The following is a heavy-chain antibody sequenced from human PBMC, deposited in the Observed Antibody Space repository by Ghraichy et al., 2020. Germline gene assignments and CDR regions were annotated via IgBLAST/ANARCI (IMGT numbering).Heavy chain of an antibody. CDR3: FFYYDSSGYYYGMDY. Sequence: GGSLRLSCAASGFTFSSYAMSWVRQAPGKGLEWVSAISGSGGSTYYADSVKGRFTISRDNSKNTLYLQMNSLRAEDTAVYYCFFYYDSSGYYYGMDYWGQGTLVTVSS. D-gene: IGHD3-22*01. CDR2: ISGSGGST. CDR1: GFTFSSYA. J-gene: IGHJ4*02. V-gene: IGHV3-23*01.